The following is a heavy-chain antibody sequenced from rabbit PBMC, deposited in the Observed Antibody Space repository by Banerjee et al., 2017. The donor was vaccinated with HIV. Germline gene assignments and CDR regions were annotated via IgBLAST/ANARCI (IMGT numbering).Heavy chain of an antibody. Sequence: QEQLVESGGDLVKPGASLTLTCTASGFSFSSSYYMCWVRQAPGKGLEWIACIYTGSSGSTYYVSWAKGRFTISKTSSTTVTLQMTSLTAADTATYFCARYDSSSGYSLWGPGTLVTVS. CDR3: ARYDSSSGYSL. CDR1: GFSFSSSYY. V-gene: IGHV1S45*01. J-gene: IGHJ4*01. D-gene: IGHD1-1*01. CDR2: IYTGSSGST.